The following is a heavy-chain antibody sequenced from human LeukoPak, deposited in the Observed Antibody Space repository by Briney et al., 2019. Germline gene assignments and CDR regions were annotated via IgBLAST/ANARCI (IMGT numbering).Heavy chain of an antibody. CDR3: ARRRDGYNLGFFDY. J-gene: IGHJ4*02. D-gene: IGHD5-24*01. CDR1: GYSISSGYY. CDR2: IYHSGST. V-gene: IGHV4-38-2*01. Sequence: LSETLSLTCGVSGYSISSGYYWGWIRPPPGKGLEWIGSIYHSGSTDYGPSLKSRVTISVDTPKNQFSLKLNSVTAADTAVYYCARRRDGYNLGFFDYWGQGTLVTVSS.